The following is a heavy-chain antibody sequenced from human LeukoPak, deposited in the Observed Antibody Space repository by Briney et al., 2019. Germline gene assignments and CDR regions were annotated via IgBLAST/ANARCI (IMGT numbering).Heavy chain of an antibody. CDR3: AKVSYDFWSGYYGGDFFDY. Sequence: QPGGSLRLSCAASGFTFSSYAMSWVRQAPGKGLEWVSAISGSGGSTYYADSVKGRFTISRDNSKNTLYLQMNSLRAEDTAVYYCAKVSYDFWSGYYGGDFFDYWGQGTLVTVSS. CDR1: GFTFSSYA. D-gene: IGHD3-3*01. V-gene: IGHV3-23*01. CDR2: ISGSGGST. J-gene: IGHJ4*02.